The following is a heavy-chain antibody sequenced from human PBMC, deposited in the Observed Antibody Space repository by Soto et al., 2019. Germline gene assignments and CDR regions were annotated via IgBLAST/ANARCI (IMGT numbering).Heavy chain of an antibody. Sequence: VQLLESGGGLAQPGGSLRLSCTASGFSFSTYAMSWVRQAPGKGLEWVSTISGGVGNTYYADSVKGRFTVSRDNSKNTLFLQMNSLRAEDTATYYCAKVGYYNSGWFDSWGQGTLVTVSS. V-gene: IGHV3-23*01. D-gene: IGHD6-25*01. J-gene: IGHJ5*01. CDR2: ISGGVGNT. CDR3: AKVGYYNSGWFDS. CDR1: GFSFSTYA.